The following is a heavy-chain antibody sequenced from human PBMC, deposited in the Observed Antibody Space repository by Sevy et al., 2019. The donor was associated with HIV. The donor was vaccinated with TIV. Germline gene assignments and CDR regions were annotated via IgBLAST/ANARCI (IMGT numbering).Heavy chain of an antibody. D-gene: IGHD1-26*01. CDR1: GFNFRNSW. CDR3: VRDKEEGASVLDY. J-gene: IGHJ4*02. Sequence: GGSLRLSCATFGFNFRNSWMAWVRQTPGKGLEFLADIKQDGYETYYVDSVKGRFTISRDNAKNSLHLQMNSLRAEDTSMDFSVRDKEEGASVLDYWGQGTPVTVSS. V-gene: IGHV3-7*01. CDR2: IKQDGYET.